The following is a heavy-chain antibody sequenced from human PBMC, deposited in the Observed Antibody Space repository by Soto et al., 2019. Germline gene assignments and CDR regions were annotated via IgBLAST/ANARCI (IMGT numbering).Heavy chain of an antibody. CDR2: IYYTWST. J-gene: IGHJ4*02. D-gene: IGHD3-9*01. CDR1: GGSISAYY. V-gene: IGHV4-59*01. CDR3: ARTLVTGYSDS. Sequence: QVQLQESGPGLVKPSETLSLTCTVSGGSISAYYWSWIRQPPGKGLEWIGRIYYTWSTNYNSSLGSRVTISVDTSRVHFSLRLSSVTAADTAVYYCARTLVTGYSDSWGQGALVTVSS.